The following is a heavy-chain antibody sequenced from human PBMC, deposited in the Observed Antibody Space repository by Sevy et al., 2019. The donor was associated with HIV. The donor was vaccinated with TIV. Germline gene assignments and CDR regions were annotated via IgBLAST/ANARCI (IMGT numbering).Heavy chain of an antibody. CDR1: GGSISSGGYY. J-gene: IGHJ3*02. D-gene: IGHD3-10*01. Sequence: SETLSLTCTVSGGSISSGGYYWSWIRQHPGKGLEWIGYIYYSGSTYYNPSLKSRVTISVETSKNQFSLKLSSVTAADTAVYYCARLLWFGESAGNAFDIWGQGTMVTVSS. V-gene: IGHV4-31*03. CDR3: ARLLWFGESAGNAFDI. CDR2: IYYSGST.